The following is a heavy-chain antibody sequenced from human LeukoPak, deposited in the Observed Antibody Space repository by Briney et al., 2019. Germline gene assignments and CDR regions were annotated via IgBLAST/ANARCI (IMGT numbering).Heavy chain of an antibody. CDR2: INHSGST. CDR1: GGSFSGYY. J-gene: IGHJ4*02. V-gene: IGHV4-34*01. CDR3: ARGTRMRSKYCGGDCYYRDYFDY. Sequence: SETLSLTCAVYGGSFSGYYWSWIRQPPGKGLEWIGEINHSGSTNHNPSLQSRVTISVDTSKNQFSLKLSSVTAADTAVYYCARGTRMRSKYCGGDCYYRDYFDYWGQGTLVTVSS. D-gene: IGHD2-21*02.